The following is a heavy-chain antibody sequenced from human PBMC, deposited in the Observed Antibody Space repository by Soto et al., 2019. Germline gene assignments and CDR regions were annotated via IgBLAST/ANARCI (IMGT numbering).Heavy chain of an antibody. D-gene: IGHD1-1*01. V-gene: IGHV3-7*03. CDR3: MTTTRDRPFDY. Sequence: EVQLVESGGGLVQPGGSLRLSCEASGFSFSSYWMTWVRQAPGKRLEYAAIIRQDGSEKKYVDSVMGRFTISRDNAKTTSYLQMNSLRDEDTAVYYCMTTTRDRPFDYWGQGTLVTVSS. J-gene: IGHJ4*02. CDR1: GFSFSSYW. CDR2: IRQDGSEK.